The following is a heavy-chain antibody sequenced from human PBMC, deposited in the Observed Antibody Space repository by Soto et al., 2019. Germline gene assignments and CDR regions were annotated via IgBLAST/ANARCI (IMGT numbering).Heavy chain of an antibody. CDR1: GGTFSSYA. J-gene: IGHJ6*02. CDR3: AIGKTGTTIYGMDV. V-gene: IGHV1-69*13. CDR2: IIPIFGTA. D-gene: IGHD1-1*01. Sequence: ASVKVSCKASGGTFSSYAISWVRQAPGQGLEWMGGIIPIFGTANYAQKFQGRVTITADESTSTAYMELSSLGSEDTAVYYCAIGKTGTTIYGMDVWGQGTTVTVSS.